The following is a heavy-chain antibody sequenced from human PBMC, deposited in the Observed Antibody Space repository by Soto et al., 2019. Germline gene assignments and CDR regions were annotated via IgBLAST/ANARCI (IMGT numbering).Heavy chain of an antibody. CDR1: GYTFTSYG. D-gene: IGHD4-17*01. CDR2: ISAYNGNT. Sequence: GASVKVSCKASGYTFTSYGISWVRQAAGQGLEWMGWISAYNGNTNYAQKLQGRVTMTTDTPTSTAYMELRSLRSDDTAAYYCARKDYGGNFGWYFDLWGRGTLVTVSS. V-gene: IGHV1-18*01. CDR3: ARKDYGGNFGWYFDL. J-gene: IGHJ2*01.